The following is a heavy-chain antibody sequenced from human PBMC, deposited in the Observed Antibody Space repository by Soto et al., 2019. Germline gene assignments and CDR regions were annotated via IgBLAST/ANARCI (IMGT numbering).Heavy chain of an antibody. CDR1: GYTFTSYG. V-gene: IGHV1-18*01. D-gene: IGHD2-15*01. CDR2: ISAYNGNT. CDR3: ARGEGCSGGSCNDNWFDP. J-gene: IGHJ5*02. Sequence: ASVKVSCKASGYTFTSYGISWVRQAPGQGLEWMGWISAYNGNTNYAQKLQGRVTMTTDTSTSTAYMELRSLRSDDTAMYYCARGEGCSGGSCNDNWFDPWGQGTLVTVSS.